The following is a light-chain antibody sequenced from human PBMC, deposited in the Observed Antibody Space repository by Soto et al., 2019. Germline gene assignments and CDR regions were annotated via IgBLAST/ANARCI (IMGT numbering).Light chain of an antibody. Sequence: SYELTQPPSVSVSPGQTASITCSGDKLGDKYACWYQQKPGQSPVLVIYQDNKRPSGIPERFSGSNSGNTATLTISGTQGMDEADYYCQAWDSSTVVFGGGTKVTVL. CDR1: KLGDKY. J-gene: IGLJ2*01. CDR3: QAWDSSTVV. CDR2: QDN. V-gene: IGLV3-1*01.